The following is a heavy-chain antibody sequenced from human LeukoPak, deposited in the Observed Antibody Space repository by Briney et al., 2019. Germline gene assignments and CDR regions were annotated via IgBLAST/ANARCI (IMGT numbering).Heavy chain of an antibody. CDR3: ARGPQPYCSGGSRPFDI. J-gene: IGHJ3*02. CDR2: IKQDGSEK. CDR1: GFSFSIHW. V-gene: IGHV3-7*04. D-gene: IGHD2-15*01. Sequence: GGSLRLSCAASGFSFSIHWMTRVRQAPGKGLEWVANIKQDGSEKYYVDSVKGRFTISRDNAENSLYLEMNSLRAEDTAVYYCARGPQPYCSGGSRPFDIWGQGTMVTVSS.